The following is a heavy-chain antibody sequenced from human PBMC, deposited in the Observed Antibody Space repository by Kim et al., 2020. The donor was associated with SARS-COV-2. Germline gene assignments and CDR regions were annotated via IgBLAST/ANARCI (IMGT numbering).Heavy chain of an antibody. CDR3: ARDPYDFWSGYYTGWFDP. Sequence: ADSVKGRFTISRDNSKNTLDLQKNSLRAEDTAVYYCARDPYDFWSGYYTGWFDPWGQGTLVTVSS. V-gene: IGHV3-30*07. J-gene: IGHJ5*02. D-gene: IGHD3-3*01.